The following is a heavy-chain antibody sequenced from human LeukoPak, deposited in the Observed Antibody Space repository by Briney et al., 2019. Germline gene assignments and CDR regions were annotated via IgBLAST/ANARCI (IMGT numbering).Heavy chain of an antibody. CDR3: ARDSVYYGIDYFDY. D-gene: IGHD3-22*01. CDR1: GGSISSYY. Sequence: SETLSLTCTVSGGSISSYYWSWIRQPPGKGLEWIGYIYYSGSTNYNPSLKSRVTTSVDTSKNQFSLKLSSVTAADTAVYYCARDSVYYGIDYFDYWGQGTLVTVSS. CDR2: IYYSGST. V-gene: IGHV4-59*01. J-gene: IGHJ4*02.